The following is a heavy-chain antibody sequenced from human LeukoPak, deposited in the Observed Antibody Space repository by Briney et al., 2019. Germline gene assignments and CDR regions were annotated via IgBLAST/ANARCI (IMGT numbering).Heavy chain of an antibody. CDR1: GFIVSSNH. V-gene: IGHV3-53*05. CDR2: IYSGGGT. CDR3: AKDIGSYYDY. D-gene: IGHD3-10*01. J-gene: IGHJ4*02. Sequence: GGSLRLSCAASGFIVSSNHMSWVRQAPGKGLEWVSVIYSGGGTYYADSVKGRFTISRDKSKNTLYLEMNSLRAEDTAVYYCAKDIGSYYDYWGQGILVTVSS.